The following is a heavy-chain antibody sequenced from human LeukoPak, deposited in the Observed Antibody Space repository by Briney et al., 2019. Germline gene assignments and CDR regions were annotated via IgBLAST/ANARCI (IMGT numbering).Heavy chain of an antibody. J-gene: IGHJ4*02. V-gene: IGHV3-7*01. CDR1: GLTFQNFW. Sequence: GGSVSLSRGVSGLTFQNFWMAWVRQAPGKGLEWVANRNQDGNIQYYRDSVKGRFTISRDNARNSLYLQMNTLRAEDAALYYCATSYDSSGCDWGQGTLVTVSS. D-gene: IGHD3-22*01. CDR2: RNQDGNIQ. CDR3: ATSYDSSGCD.